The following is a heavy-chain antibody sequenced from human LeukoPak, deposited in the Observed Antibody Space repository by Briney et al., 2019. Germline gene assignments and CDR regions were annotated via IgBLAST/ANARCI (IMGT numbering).Heavy chain of an antibody. D-gene: IGHD2-2*01. CDR3: ARGDSVGYCSSTSCRTDYFDY. Sequence: GGSLRLSCAASGFTVSSNYMSWVRQAPGKGLEWVSVIYSGGSTYYADSVKGRFTISRDNSKNTLCLQMNSLRAEDTAVYYCARGDSVGYCSSTSCRTDYFDYWGQGTLVTVSS. CDR1: GFTVSSNY. CDR2: IYSGGST. V-gene: IGHV3-66*02. J-gene: IGHJ4*02.